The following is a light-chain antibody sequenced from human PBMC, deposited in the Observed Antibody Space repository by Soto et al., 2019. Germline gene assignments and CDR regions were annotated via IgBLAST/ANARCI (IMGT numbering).Light chain of an antibody. CDR3: QQRSNWLT. Sequence: EIVLTQSPATLSLSPGERATLSCRASQSVSSYLAWYQQKPGQAPRLLIYDASNRATGIPARFSGSGSWTDFTLTISSLEPEDLAVYYCQQRSNWLTFGPGTKVDIK. V-gene: IGKV3-11*01. CDR1: QSVSSY. J-gene: IGKJ3*01. CDR2: DAS.